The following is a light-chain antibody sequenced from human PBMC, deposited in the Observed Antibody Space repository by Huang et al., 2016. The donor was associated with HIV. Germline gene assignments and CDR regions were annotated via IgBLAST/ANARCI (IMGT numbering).Light chain of an antibody. CDR1: QNISDW. Sequence: DIQMTQSPSTLSTSVGDRVNITCRTSQNISDWLAWYQLRPGQAPKLLIYRSSTLGTGVPSRFSGSGSGTGFTLSISSLQPDDFATYVCQHYSTHLYTFGQGTRL. V-gene: IGKV1-5*03. CDR3: QHYSTHLYT. CDR2: RSS. J-gene: IGKJ2*01.